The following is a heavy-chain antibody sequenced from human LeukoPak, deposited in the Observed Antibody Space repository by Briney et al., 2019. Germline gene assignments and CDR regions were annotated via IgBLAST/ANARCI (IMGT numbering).Heavy chain of an antibody. D-gene: IGHD3-9*01. CDR3: ARPSYDILTGPDY. Sequence: SETLSLTCAVYGGSFSGYYWSWIRQPPGKGLEWIGEINHSGSTNYNPSLKSRVTISVDTSKNQFSLKLSSVTAADTAVYYCARPSYDILTGPDYWGQGTLVTVSS. CDR1: GGSFSGYY. V-gene: IGHV4-34*01. CDR2: INHSGST. J-gene: IGHJ4*02.